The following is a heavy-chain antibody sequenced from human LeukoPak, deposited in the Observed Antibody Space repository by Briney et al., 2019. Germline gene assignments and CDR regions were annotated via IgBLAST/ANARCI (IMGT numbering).Heavy chain of an antibody. J-gene: IGHJ5*02. V-gene: IGHV4-59*01. Sequence: SETLSLTCTVSGGAISYYYWNWIRQPPGKGLEWIGYIYYTGNTNYNPSLKSRVTISVDTSKNQFSLKLSSVTAADKAVYYCARDRLQLQSWGQGTLVTVSS. CDR2: IYYTGNT. D-gene: IGHD5-24*01. CDR3: ARDRLQLQS. CDR1: GGAISYYY.